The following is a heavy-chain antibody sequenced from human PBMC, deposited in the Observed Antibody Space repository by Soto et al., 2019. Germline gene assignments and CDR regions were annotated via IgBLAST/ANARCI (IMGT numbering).Heavy chain of an antibody. J-gene: IGHJ6*02. Sequence: PSETLSLTCTVSGASVSSGLYFWNWIRQLPGKGLQWLGHVHPNGSTYYNPSLKSRVTMSVDTSKNQFSLRLSSVTAADTAVYYCAKDLQFSRLFYGMDVWGQGTTVTVSS. V-gene: IGHV4-31*03. CDR3: AKDLQFSRLFYGMDV. CDR1: GASVSSGLYF. D-gene: IGHD3-3*02. CDR2: VHPNGST.